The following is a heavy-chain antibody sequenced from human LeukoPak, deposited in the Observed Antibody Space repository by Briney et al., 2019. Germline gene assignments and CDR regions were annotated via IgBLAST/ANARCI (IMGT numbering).Heavy chain of an antibody. CDR2: INHSGST. V-gene: IGHV4-34*01. CDR3: ARTDYDSSGYYSY. J-gene: IGHJ4*02. D-gene: IGHD3-22*01. CDR1: GGSFSGYY. Sequence: PSETLSLTCAVYGGSFSGYYWSWIRQPPGKGLEWIGEINHSGSTNYNPSLESRVTISVDTSKNQFSLKLSSVTAADTAVYYCARTDYDSSGYYSYWGQGTLVTVSS.